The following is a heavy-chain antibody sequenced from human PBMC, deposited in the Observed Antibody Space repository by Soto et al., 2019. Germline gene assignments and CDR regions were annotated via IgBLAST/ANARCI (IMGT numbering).Heavy chain of an antibody. CDR3: AGEKVGANDY. CDR1: GYTFTSYD. CDR2: MNPNRGNT. V-gene: IGHV1-8*01. D-gene: IGHD1-26*01. Sequence: QVQLVQSGAEVKKPGASVKVSGKASGYTFTSYDINWVRQATGQGLEWMGWMNPNRGNTGYAQKFQGRVTMTRNTSISTVYMELSSLRSADTAVYSCAGEKVGANDYWGQGTLVTVSS. J-gene: IGHJ4*02.